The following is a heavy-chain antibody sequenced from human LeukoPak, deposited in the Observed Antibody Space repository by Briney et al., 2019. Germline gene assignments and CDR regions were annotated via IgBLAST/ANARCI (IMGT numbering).Heavy chain of an antibody. CDR3: AKTGSLMGRFFDY. Sequence: SETLSLTCGVSGGSITTTNWWTWVRQPPGKGLEWIGEVHLDGRTNYNLSLESRLTISVDLSENHISLRLTSVTAADTAMYFCAKTGSLMGRFFDYWGQGIQVIVSS. V-gene: IGHV4-4*02. D-gene: IGHD3-10*01. CDR2: VHLDGRT. J-gene: IGHJ4*02. CDR1: GGSITTTNW.